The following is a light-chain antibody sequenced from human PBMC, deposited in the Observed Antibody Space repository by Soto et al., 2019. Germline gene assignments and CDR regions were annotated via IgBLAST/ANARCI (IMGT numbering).Light chain of an antibody. CDR2: SSN. V-gene: IGLV1-44*01. CDR3: AAWDDSLTGVV. Sequence: VLTQPPSASGTPGQRVTMSCSGSSSNIGSSTVSWYQQLPGTAPKLLIYSSNQRPSGVPDRFSGSKSGTSASLAISGLQSEDEADYYCAAWDDSLTGVVFGGGTKLTVL. CDR1: SSNIGSST. J-gene: IGLJ2*01.